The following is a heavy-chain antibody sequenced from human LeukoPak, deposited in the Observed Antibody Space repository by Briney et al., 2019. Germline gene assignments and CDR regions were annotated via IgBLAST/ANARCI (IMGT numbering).Heavy chain of an antibody. CDR1: EFSVSSNY. CDR3: ARKSDSLMLRGGDC. D-gene: IGHD3-10*01. V-gene: IGHV3-66*01. CDR2: IYSGGTT. Sequence: GGSLRLSCAASEFSVSSNYMTWVRQAPGKGLACVSIIYSGGTTYYADSVRGRFTISRDNSKNTLYLQMDRLRVEDTAVYYCARKSDSLMLRGGDCWGQGTLVTVSS. J-gene: IGHJ4*02.